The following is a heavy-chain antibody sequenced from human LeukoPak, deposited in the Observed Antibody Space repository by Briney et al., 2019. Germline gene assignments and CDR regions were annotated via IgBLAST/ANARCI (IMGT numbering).Heavy chain of an antibody. D-gene: IGHD6-6*01. J-gene: IGHJ4*02. CDR2: IRYDGSNK. V-gene: IGHV3-30*02. CDR3: AKELMAARPESY. CDR1: GFTFSSYG. Sequence: GGSLRLSCAASGFTFSSYGMHWVRQAPGKGLEWVAFIRYDGSNKYYADSVKGRFTISRDNSKNTLYLQMNSLRAEDTAVYYCAKELMAARPESYWGQGTLVTVSS.